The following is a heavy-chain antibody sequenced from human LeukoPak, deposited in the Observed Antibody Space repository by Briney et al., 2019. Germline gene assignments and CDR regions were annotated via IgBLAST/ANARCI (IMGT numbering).Heavy chain of an antibody. J-gene: IGHJ6*02. Sequence: GGSLRLSCAGSRFSFSKYAMSWVRQAPGKGLEWGSVINDSGTSKHYADSVKGRFTISRDNSKNTMYLQMSSLRADDTAIYYCASLPDVWGQGTTVTVSS. V-gene: IGHV3-23*01. CDR2: INDSGTSK. CDR1: RFSFSKYA. CDR3: ASLPDV.